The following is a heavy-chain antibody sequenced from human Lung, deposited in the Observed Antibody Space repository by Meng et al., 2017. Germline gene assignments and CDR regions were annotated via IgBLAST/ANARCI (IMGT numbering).Heavy chain of an antibody. Sequence: QGQLQEPGPGLGKPSQTLALSCTDPGGSNSSSNYNWSWSRQPPGKGLEWSGHIYNSGSTYYNPSLKSRITISVDTSKNQFSLKLSSVTAADTAVYYCARGQKGYFDLWGRGTLVTVSS. CDR2: IYNSGST. V-gene: IGHV4-30-4*01. J-gene: IGHJ2*01. CDR3: ARGQKGYFDL. CDR1: GGSNSSSNYN.